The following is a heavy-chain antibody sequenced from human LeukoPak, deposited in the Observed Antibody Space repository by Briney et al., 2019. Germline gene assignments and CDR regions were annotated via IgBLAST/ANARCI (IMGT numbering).Heavy chain of an antibody. CDR1: GYTFTSYA. D-gene: IGHD5-12*01. V-gene: IGHV1-3*01. CDR3: ASGSGYDPVDY. Sequence: ASVEVSCKASGYTFTSYAMHWVRQAPGQRLEWMGWINAGNGNTKYSQKFQGRVTITRDTSASTGYMELSSLRSEDTAVYYCASGSGYDPVDYWGQGTLVTVSS. CDR2: INAGNGNT. J-gene: IGHJ4*02.